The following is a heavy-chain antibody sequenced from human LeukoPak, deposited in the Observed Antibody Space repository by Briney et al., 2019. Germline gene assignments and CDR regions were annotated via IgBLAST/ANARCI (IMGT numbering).Heavy chain of an antibody. D-gene: IGHD4-11*01. J-gene: IGHJ4*02. CDR2: IYPGDSDT. Sequence: GESLKISCKGSGYSFATYWTGWVRQMPGKGLEWMGIIYPGDSDTRYSPSFQGQVTISADKSISTAYLQWSSLKASDTAMYYCARHAPSYGNYVFDYWGQGTLVTVSS. CDR3: ARHAPSYGNYVFDY. CDR1: GYSFATYW. V-gene: IGHV5-51*01.